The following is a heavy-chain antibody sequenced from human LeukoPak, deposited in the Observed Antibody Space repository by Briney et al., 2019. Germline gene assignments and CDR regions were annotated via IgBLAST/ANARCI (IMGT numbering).Heavy chain of an antibody. CDR2: MYWDGDK. CDR3: AHTPYTSTVALHN. D-gene: IGHD4-23*01. J-gene: IGHJ4*02. CDR1: GFSLSSSGVG. V-gene: IGHV2-5*02. Sequence: SGPTLVKPTQTLTLTCTFSGFSLSSSGVGVGWIRQTPGKAPEWLALMYWDGDKRYSPSLSTRLTLTKDTSKNQVVLTMTNMAPVDTATYYCAHTPYTSTVALHNWGQGALVTVSS.